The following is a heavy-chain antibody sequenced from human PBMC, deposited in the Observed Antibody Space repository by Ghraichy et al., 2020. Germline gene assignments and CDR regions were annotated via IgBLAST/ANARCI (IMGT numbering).Heavy chain of an antibody. CDR2: MNPNSGNT. D-gene: IGHD3-3*01. CDR3: ARGFHPSYYDFWSGYSYTPYYGMDV. Sequence: ASVKVSGKASGYTFTSYDINWVRQATGQGLEWMGWMNPNSGNTGYAQKFQGRVTMTRNTSMSTAYMELSSLRSEDTAVYYCARGFHPSYYDFWSGYSYTPYYGMDVWGQGTTVTVSS. J-gene: IGHJ6*02. V-gene: IGHV1-8*01. CDR1: GYTFTSYD.